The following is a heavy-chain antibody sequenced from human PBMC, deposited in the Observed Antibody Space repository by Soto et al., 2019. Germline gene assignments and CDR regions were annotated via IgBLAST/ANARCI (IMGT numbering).Heavy chain of an antibody. Sequence: EVQLLESGGGLVQPGGSLRLSCAASGFAFSSYAMSWVRQAPGKGLEWVSSLSGSGASTYYADSVKGRFTISRDNSKNTLYLQMNSLTAEDTAIYCCASYPVGYCSGGSCHPVDPWGQGTLVTVSS. D-gene: IGHD2-15*01. CDR2: LSGSGAST. CDR3: ASYPVGYCSGGSCHPVDP. V-gene: IGHV3-23*01. J-gene: IGHJ5*02. CDR1: GFAFSSYA.